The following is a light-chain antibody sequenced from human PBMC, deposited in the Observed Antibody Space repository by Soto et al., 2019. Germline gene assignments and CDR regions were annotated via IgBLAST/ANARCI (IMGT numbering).Light chain of an antibody. CDR3: QQDGSSSWT. CDR2: GAS. CDR1: QTFSSNF. Sequence: IVLTQSPGTLSLSPGERATLSCRASQTFSSNFLAWYQEKPGQGPRLLSYGASTRATGIPDRFSGSGFGTDFTLTHSRLEPEDFAVYYCQQDGSSSWTFGQGTKVDI. V-gene: IGKV3-20*01. J-gene: IGKJ1*01.